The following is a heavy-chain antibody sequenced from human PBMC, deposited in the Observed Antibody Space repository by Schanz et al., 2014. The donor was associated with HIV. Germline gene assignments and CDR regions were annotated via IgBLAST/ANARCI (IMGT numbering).Heavy chain of an antibody. CDR1: GFSFNTYP. V-gene: IGHV3-23*01. Sequence: EVHLLESGGGLAQPGGSLRLSCAASGFSFNTYPMSWVRQAPGGGLEWVSSIGGGGGSTHYADSVKGRFTISRDNSKNTLYLQMKSLRDDDTAVYYCAKWGDGYCSEGSCGGIFDYWGQGTLVTVSS. CDR3: AKWGDGYCSEGSCGGIFDY. CDR2: IGGGGGST. J-gene: IGHJ4*02. D-gene: IGHD2-15*01.